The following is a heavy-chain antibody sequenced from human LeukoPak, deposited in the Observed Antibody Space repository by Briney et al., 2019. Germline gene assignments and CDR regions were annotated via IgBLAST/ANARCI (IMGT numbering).Heavy chain of an antibody. J-gene: IGHJ4*02. Sequence: PSETLSLTCTVSDGSISSGGYYWSWIRQHPGKGLEWIGYIYYSGSTYYNPSLKSRVTISVDTSKNQFSLKLSSVTAADTAVYYCARDQGDGYNRYFDYWGQGTLVTVSS. CDR1: DGSISSGGYY. D-gene: IGHD5-24*01. V-gene: IGHV4-31*03. CDR3: ARDQGDGYNRYFDY. CDR2: IYYSGST.